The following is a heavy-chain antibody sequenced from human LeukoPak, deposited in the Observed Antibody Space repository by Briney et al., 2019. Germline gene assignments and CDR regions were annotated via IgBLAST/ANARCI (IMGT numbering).Heavy chain of an antibody. Sequence: GGSLRLSCAASGFTFSTYGMNWVRQAPGKGLEWVSYIDSTSNIMNYADSVKGRFTTSRDNAKNSLYLKMSSLRAEDTAVYYCARGEQWPYWGQGTLVTVSS. CDR2: IDSTSNIM. D-gene: IGHD6-19*01. CDR1: GFTFSTYG. J-gene: IGHJ4*02. CDR3: ARGEQWPY. V-gene: IGHV3-48*01.